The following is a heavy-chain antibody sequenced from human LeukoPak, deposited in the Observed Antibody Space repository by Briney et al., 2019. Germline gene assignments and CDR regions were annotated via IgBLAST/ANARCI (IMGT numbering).Heavy chain of an antibody. Sequence: GGSLRLSCAASGFTFSSYWMHWVRQAPGKGLVWVSRINSDGSSTSYADSVEGRFTISRDNAKNTPYLQMNSLRAEDTAVYYCARATAAGTAVDYWGQGTLVTVSS. V-gene: IGHV3-74*01. CDR2: INSDGSST. CDR3: ARATAAGTAVDY. CDR1: GFTFSSYW. J-gene: IGHJ4*02. D-gene: IGHD6-13*01.